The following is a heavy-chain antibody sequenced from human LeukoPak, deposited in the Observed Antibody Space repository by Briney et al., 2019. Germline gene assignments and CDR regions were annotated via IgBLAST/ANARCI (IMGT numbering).Heavy chain of an antibody. J-gene: IGHJ4*02. D-gene: IGHD1-1*01. Sequence: SETLSLTCTVSSGSISSYYWSWIRQPPGKGLEWIGYIYNSGNTNCNPSLKSRVTISVDTSKTQFSLKLSSVTAADTAVYYCARTWNGYFDYWGQGTLVTVSS. CDR3: ARTWNGYFDY. V-gene: IGHV4-59*01. CDR1: SGSISSYY. CDR2: IYNSGNT.